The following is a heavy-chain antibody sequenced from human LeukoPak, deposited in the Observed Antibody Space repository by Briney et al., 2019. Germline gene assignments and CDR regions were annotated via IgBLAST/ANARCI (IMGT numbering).Heavy chain of an antibody. Sequence: KPSETLSLTCAVYGGSFSGYYWSWIRQPPGKGLEWIGEINHSGSTNYNPSLKSRVTISVDTSKHQYSLKLSSVTAADTTVYYCARGSVTNYYYYMDVWGKGTTVTASS. CDR2: INHSGST. CDR3: ARGSVTNYYYYMDV. J-gene: IGHJ6*03. CDR1: GGSFSGYY. D-gene: IGHD4-11*01. V-gene: IGHV4-34*01.